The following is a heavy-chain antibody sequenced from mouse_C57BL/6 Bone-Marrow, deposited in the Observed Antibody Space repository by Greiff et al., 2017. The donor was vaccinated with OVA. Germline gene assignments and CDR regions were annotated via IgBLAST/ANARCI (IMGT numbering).Heavy chain of an antibody. CDR2: IDPNSGGT. CDR3: ASPLTAQATEGFAY. D-gene: IGHD3-2*02. CDR1: GYTFTSYW. J-gene: IGHJ2*01. Sequence: QVQLQQPGAELVKPGASVKLSCKASGYTFTSYWMHWVKQRPGRGLEWIGRIDPNSGGTKYNEKFKSKATLTVDKPSSTAYMQLSSLTSEDSAVYYCASPLTAQATEGFAYWGQGTTLTVSS. V-gene: IGHV1-72*01.